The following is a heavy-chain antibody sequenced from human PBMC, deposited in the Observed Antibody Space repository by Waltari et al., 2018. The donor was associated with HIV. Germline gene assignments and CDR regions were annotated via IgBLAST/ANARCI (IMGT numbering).Heavy chain of an antibody. Sequence: QVQLVQSGAEMKEPGASVTVSCKASGYIFTRYDMNWVRQAPGQGPEWMGWGNPNSGNTGDEQNFQGRVTMTRNTPTSTAYMELSNLKSEDTAVYYCARSLACPDCYSEMDSWGQGTLITVSS. CDR2: GNPNSGNT. CDR3: ARSLACPDCYSEMDS. J-gene: IGHJ4*02. D-gene: IGHD2-21*02. CDR1: GYIFTRYD. V-gene: IGHV1-8*01.